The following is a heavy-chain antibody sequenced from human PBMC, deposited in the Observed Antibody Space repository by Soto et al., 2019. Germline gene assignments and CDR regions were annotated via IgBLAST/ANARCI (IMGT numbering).Heavy chain of an antibody. J-gene: IGHJ4*02. CDR3: ARAEVLRYLVDY. CDR2: IYYSGST. D-gene: IGHD3-9*01. CDR1: GGSISSGDYY. Sequence: SETLSLTCSVSGGSISSGDYYWSWIRQPPGKGLEWIGYIYYSGSTHYNPSLKSRVTISVDTSKNQFSLKLSSVTAADTAVYYCARAEVLRYLVDYWGQGTLVTVSS. V-gene: IGHV4-30-4*01.